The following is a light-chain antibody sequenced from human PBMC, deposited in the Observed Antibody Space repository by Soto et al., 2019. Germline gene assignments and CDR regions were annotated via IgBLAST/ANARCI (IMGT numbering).Light chain of an antibody. CDR2: DAS. CDR3: QEYDTLPPRLT. J-gene: IGKJ4*01. V-gene: IGKV1-33*01. Sequence: DFQVTQSPSSLSASVGDTVTITCQASEDIENHLNWYQQKPGKAPKLLIYDASTLETGVPSRFSGAGSQTEFTFTITSLQPEDFATYFCQEYDTLPPRLTFGGGTKVDIK. CDR1: EDIENH.